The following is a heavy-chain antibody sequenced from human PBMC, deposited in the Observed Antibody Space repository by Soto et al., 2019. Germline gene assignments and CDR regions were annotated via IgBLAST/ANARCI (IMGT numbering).Heavy chain of an antibody. CDR1: GFTFDDYT. CDR2: ISWDGGST. D-gene: IGHD3-16*01. Sequence: GGSLRLSCAASGFTFDDYTMHWVRQAPGKGLEWVSLISWDGGSTYYADSVKGRFTISRDNSKNSLYLQMNSLRTEDTALYYCAKDGRLGELLFGYWGQGTLVTVSS. CDR3: AKDGRLGELLFGY. V-gene: IGHV3-43*01. J-gene: IGHJ4*02.